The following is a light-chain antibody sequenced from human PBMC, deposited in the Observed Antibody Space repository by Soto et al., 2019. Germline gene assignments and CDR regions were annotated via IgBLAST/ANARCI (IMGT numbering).Light chain of an antibody. CDR1: SSDVGGYNF. CDR2: EVS. V-gene: IGLV2-14*01. Sequence: QSALTQPASVSGSPGQSITISCTGTSSDVGGYNFVSWYQQHPGKAPRLIIYEVSSRPSGVSYCFSGSKSGNTASLTISGLQAEDEADYYCSSYTLRNTLVLFGGGTQLTVL. J-gene: IGLJ3*02. CDR3: SSYTLRNTLVL.